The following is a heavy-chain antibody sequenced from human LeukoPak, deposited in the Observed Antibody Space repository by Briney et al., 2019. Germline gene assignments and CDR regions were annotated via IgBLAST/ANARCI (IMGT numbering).Heavy chain of an antibody. CDR2: ISGSGDST. CDR3: AKDRITVVRGDLSYNWFDP. D-gene: IGHD3-10*01. CDR1: GFTFSSYA. J-gene: IGHJ5*02. V-gene: IGHV3-23*01. Sequence: PGGSLRLSCAASGFTFSSYAMSWLRQAPGKGLEWVSAISGSGDSTYYAKAVKGRFTISRENSKNTLYLQMNRLRAEDTAVYYCAKDRITVVRGDLSYNWFDPWAQGTLVTVSS.